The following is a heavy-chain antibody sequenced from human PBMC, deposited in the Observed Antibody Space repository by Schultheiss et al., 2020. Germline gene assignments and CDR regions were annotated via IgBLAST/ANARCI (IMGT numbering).Heavy chain of an antibody. D-gene: IGHD2-2*01. CDR1: GGSFSGYY. V-gene: IGHV4-34*01. CDR3: ARDRVVVPAASISYYGMDV. CDR2: INHSGST. J-gene: IGHJ6*02. Sequence: SETLSLTCAVYGGSFSGYYWSWIRQPPGKGLEWIGEINHSGSTNYNPSLKSRVTISLDTSKNRFSLKLSSVTAADTAVYYCARDRVVVPAASISYYGMDVWGQGTTVTVSS.